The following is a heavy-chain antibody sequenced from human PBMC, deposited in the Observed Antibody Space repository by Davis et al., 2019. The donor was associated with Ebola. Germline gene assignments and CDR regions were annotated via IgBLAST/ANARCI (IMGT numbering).Heavy chain of an antibody. CDR1: GYSISTNHY. J-gene: IGHJ4*02. CDR3: ARFIAVAGTPVDY. V-gene: IGHV4-38-2*02. D-gene: IGHD6-19*01. Sequence: MPSETLSLTCTVSGYSISTNHYWAWIRQPPGKGLEWIGSIHHSGSTYYNASLKSRVTISADTSKNQFSLKLSSVTAADTAVYYCARFIAVAGTPVDYWGQGTLVTVSS. CDR2: IHHSGST.